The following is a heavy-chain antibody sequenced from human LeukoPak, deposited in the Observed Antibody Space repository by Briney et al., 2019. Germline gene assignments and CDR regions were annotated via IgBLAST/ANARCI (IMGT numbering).Heavy chain of an antibody. V-gene: IGHV1-69*01. CDR1: GGTFSSYA. D-gene: IGHD6-6*01. Sequence: GSSVKVSCKASGGTFSSYAISWVRQAPGQGLEWMGGIIPIFGTANYAQKFQGRVTITADESTSTAYMELSSLRSEDTAVYYCASYPRYSSSPPFDYWGQGTLVTVSS. CDR3: ASYPRYSSSPPFDY. CDR2: IIPIFGTA. J-gene: IGHJ4*02.